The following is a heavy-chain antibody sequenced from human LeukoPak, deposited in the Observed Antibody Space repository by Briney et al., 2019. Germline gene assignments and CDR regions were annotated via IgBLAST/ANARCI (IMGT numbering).Heavy chain of an antibody. D-gene: IGHD3-10*01. J-gene: IGHJ4*02. CDR1: GFTFSDYY. Sequence: PGGSLRLSCAASGFTFSDYYMSWIRQAPGKGLEWVSTVSAGGGSTYYADSVKGRFTISRDNPKNTLHLQMNSLRAEDTAVYYCAKRLYGSGGYYQFDYWGQGTLVTVSS. CDR3: AKRLYGSGGYYQFDY. V-gene: IGHV3-23*01. CDR2: VSAGGGST.